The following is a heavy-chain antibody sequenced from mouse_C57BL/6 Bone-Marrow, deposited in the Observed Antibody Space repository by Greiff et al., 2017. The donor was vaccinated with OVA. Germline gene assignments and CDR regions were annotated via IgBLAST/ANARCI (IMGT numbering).Heavy chain of an antibody. CDR2: ISDGGSYT. CDR3: ARDNDGYYVGYFDY. CDR1: GFTFSSYA. Sequence: EVNLVESGGGLVKPGGSLKLSCAASGFTFSSYAMSWVRQTPEKRLEWVATISDGGSYTYYPDNVKGRFTISRDNAKNNLYLQMSHLKSEDTAMYYCARDNDGYYVGYFDYWGQGTTLTVSS. J-gene: IGHJ2*01. V-gene: IGHV5-4*01. D-gene: IGHD2-3*01.